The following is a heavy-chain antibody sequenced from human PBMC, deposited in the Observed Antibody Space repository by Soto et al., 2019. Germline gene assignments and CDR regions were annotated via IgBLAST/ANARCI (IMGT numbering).Heavy chain of an antibody. V-gene: IGHV3-23*01. CDR3: AKSGVSGYYYDFDY. CDR1: GFTFSSYA. J-gene: IGHJ4*02. D-gene: IGHD3-22*01. CDR2: ISGSGGST. Sequence: SLRLSCAAXGFTFSSYAMSWVRQAPGKGLEWVSAISGSGGSTYYADSVKGRFTISRDNSKNTLYLQMNSLRAEDTAVYYCAKSGVSGYYYDFDYWGQGTLVTVSS.